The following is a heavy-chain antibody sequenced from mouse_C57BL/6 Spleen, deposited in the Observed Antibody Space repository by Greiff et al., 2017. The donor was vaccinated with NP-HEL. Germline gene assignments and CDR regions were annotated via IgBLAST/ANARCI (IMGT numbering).Heavy chain of an antibody. CDR1: GYTFTSYW. D-gene: IGHD1-1*01. Sequence: QVQLQQSGAELAKPGASVKLSCKASGYTFTSYWMHWVKQRPGQGLEWIGYINPSSGYTKYNQKFKDKATFTVDKSSSTAYMQLSSLTYEDSAVYYCARVTTVVAHYAMDYWGQGTSVTVSS. J-gene: IGHJ4*01. CDR3: ARVTTVVAHYAMDY. V-gene: IGHV1-7*01. CDR2: INPSSGYT.